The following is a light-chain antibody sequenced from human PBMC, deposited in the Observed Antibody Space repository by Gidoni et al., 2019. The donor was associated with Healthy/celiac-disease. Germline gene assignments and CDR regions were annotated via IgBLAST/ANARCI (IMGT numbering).Light chain of an antibody. J-gene: IGKJ2*01. CDR1: QSVLYSSNNKNY. V-gene: IGKV4-1*01. CDR3: QQYYSTPPT. CDR2: WAS. Sequence: DLVMTQSPDSLAVSLGERATINCKSSQSVLYSSNNKNYLAWYQQKPGQPPKLLIDWASTRESGVPDRFSGSGSGTDFTLTISSLQAEDVAVYYCQQYYSTPPTFGQGTKLEIK.